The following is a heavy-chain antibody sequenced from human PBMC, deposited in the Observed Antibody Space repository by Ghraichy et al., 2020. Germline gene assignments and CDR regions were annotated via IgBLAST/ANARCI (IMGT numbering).Heavy chain of an antibody. D-gene: IGHD3-22*01. CDR1: GDSIRTYY. CDR3: ARAGSGYSFNV. CDR2: IDYSGST. J-gene: IGHJ3*01. Sequence: SETLSLTCTVSGDSIRTYYWSWIRQPPGKGLEWIGYIDYSGSTNYNSYLKSRVTISIDTSKHQFSLQLTSVTAADTAVYYCARAGSGYSFNVWGQGTMVTVSS. V-gene: IGHV4-59*01.